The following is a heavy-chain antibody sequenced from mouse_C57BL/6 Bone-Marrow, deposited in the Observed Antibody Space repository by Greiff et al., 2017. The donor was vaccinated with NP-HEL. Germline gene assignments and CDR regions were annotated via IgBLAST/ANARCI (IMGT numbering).Heavy chain of an antibody. CDR1: GYAFTNYL. J-gene: IGHJ3*01. CDR3: ARSAYYSNLAWFAY. D-gene: IGHD2-5*01. Sequence: VQLVESGAELVRPGTSVKVSCKASGYAFTNYLIEWVKQRPGQGLEWIGVINPGSGGTNYNEKFKGKATLTADKSSSTAYMQLSSLTSEDSAVYFCARSAYYSNLAWFAYWGQGTLVTVSA. V-gene: IGHV1-54*01. CDR2: INPGSGGT.